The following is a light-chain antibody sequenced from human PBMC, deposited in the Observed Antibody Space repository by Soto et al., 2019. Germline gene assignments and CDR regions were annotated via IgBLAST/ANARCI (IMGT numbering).Light chain of an antibody. CDR1: KWGDKY. Sequence: YELTQPPSVSVSPGQTASITCSGDKWGDKYSCWYQQKPGQSPVLVIYQDSKRPSGIPERFSGSNSGNTATLTLSGTQAMDEADYYCQAWDSTVVFGGGTKLTVL. CDR3: QAWDSTVV. V-gene: IGLV3-1*01. CDR2: QDS. J-gene: IGLJ2*01.